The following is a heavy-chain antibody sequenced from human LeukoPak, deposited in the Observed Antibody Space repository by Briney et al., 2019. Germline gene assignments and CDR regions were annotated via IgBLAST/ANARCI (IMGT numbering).Heavy chain of an antibody. CDR2: IIPILGIA. CDR1: GYTFTSYA. CDR3: ARATSFSKTYYFDY. Sequence: GASVKVSCKASGYTFTSYAISWVRQAPGQGLEWMGRIIPILGIANYAQKFQGRVTITTDESTSTAYMELSSLRSEDTAVYYCARATSFSKTYYFDYWGQGTLVTVSS. V-gene: IGHV1-69*04. J-gene: IGHJ4*02. D-gene: IGHD2-2*01.